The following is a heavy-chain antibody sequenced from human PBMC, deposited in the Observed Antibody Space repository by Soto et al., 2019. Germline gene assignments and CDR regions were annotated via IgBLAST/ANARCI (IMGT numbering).Heavy chain of an antibody. CDR1: GGTFSNYP. J-gene: IGHJ2*01. CDR3: ARGNHRWLQLWYFDL. D-gene: IGHD5-12*01. Sequence: QVQLVQSGAEVKKPGSSVKVSCKASGGTFSNYPISWVRQAPGQRLEWMGGIIPILGTVNYAQKFQGRVTITADESTSTAYMELSSLRSEDTAVNYCARGNHRWLQLWYFDLWGRGTLVTVSS. V-gene: IGHV1-69*11. CDR2: IIPILGTV.